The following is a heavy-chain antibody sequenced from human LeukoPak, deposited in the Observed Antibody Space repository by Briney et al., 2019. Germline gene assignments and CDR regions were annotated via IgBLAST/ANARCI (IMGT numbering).Heavy chain of an antibody. D-gene: IGHD2-15*01. J-gene: IGHJ4*02. Sequence: TGGSLRLSCVASGFTFSSSWMTWVRQAPGKGLEWVANIKQDGRETYYVDSVQGRFTISRDNAENSLYLQMNSLRVEDTAIYYCARPGLYCSGGSCYPFENWGQGNLVTVSS. V-gene: IGHV3-7*03. CDR1: GFTFSSSW. CDR2: IKQDGRET. CDR3: ARPGLYCSGGSCYPFEN.